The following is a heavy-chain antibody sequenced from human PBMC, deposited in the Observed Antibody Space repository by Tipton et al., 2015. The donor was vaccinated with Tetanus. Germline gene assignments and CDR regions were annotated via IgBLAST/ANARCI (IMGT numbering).Heavy chain of an antibody. CDR3: VRDRISGTVGGYLDS. D-gene: IGHD1-26*01. V-gene: IGHV1-2*02. CDR2: MNPNSGGT. Sequence: QVQLVQSGPEVKKPGASVKVSCKAGEDTFTAFYFHWVRQAPGQGLEWVGCMNPNSGGTNSAEKFQSRVTMTRDTSTRTAYMEMRNLRSDDTAVYYCVRDRISGTVGGYLDSWGQGTHVTVSS. CDR1: EDTFTAFY. J-gene: IGHJ4*02.